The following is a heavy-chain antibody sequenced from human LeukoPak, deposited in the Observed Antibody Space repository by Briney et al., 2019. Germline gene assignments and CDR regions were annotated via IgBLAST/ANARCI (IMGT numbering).Heavy chain of an antibody. D-gene: IGHD2-21*02. J-gene: IGHJ3*02. Sequence: PGGSLRLSCADSGLTFRSSVMESVRQAPGKGLAWVTSISYDGTNKYYADSVKGRFTISRDDSTNTLYLQMNSLRSDDSAVYYCATSVSVTENAFDIWGQGTMVTVSS. CDR3: ATSVSVTENAFDI. V-gene: IGHV3-30*03. CDR1: GLTFRSSV. CDR2: ISYDGTNK.